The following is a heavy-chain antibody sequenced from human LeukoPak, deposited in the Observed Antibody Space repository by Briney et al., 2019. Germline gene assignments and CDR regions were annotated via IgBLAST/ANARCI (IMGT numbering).Heavy chain of an antibody. V-gene: IGHV1-18*01. Sequence: GASVKVSCKASGYIFTSYGISWVRQAPGQGLEWMGWINPYNGNTKYAQKFQGRVTMTTDTSTNTAYMELRSLRSDDTAVYYCARGRDGDGYNYVFDYWGHGTLVTVSS. J-gene: IGHJ4*01. CDR1: GYIFTSYG. CDR2: INPYNGNT. D-gene: IGHD5-24*01. CDR3: ARGRDGDGYNYVFDY.